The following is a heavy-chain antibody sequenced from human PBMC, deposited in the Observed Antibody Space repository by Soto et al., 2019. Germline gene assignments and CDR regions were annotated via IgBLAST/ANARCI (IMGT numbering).Heavy chain of an antibody. Sequence: QVQLQQSGPGLVNPSQTLSLICAISGYSVSSGTATWSWIRQSPSRGLEWLGRTYYRSTWYNDYAVYVRGRIVITPDTSTNQLSLQVNSVTPEDTAIYFCARDGSGFHWYFDLWGRGAPVTVSS. CDR2: TYYRSTWYN. J-gene: IGHJ2*01. CDR1: GYSVSSGTAT. CDR3: ARDGSGFHWYFDL. V-gene: IGHV6-1*01. D-gene: IGHD6-19*01.